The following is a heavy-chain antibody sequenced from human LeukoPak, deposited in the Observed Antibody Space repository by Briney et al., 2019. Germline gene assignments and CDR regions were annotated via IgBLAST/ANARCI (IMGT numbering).Heavy chain of an antibody. Sequence: SVKVSCKASGGTFSSYAISWVRQAPGQGLEWMGRIIPILGIANYAQKFQGRVTITADKSTSTAYMELSSLRSEDTAVYYCARGGWDGYKDADYWGQGTLVTVSS. V-gene: IGHV1-69*04. CDR2: IIPILGIA. J-gene: IGHJ4*02. D-gene: IGHD5-24*01. CDR1: GGTFSSYA. CDR3: ARGGWDGYKDADY.